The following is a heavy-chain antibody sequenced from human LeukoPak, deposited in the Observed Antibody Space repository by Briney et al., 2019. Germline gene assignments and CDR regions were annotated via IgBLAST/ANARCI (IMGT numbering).Heavy chain of an antibody. CDR1: EFPFNAYW. Sequence: PGGSLRLSCAASEFPFNAYWMSWVRQAPGKGLECVANINQDGSEKYYIDSVKGRFTISRDNAKNSLYLQMNSLRAEDTAVYYCAELGITMIGGVWGKGTTVTISS. V-gene: IGHV3-7*01. J-gene: IGHJ6*04. D-gene: IGHD3-10*02. CDR3: AELGITMIGGV. CDR2: INQDGSEK.